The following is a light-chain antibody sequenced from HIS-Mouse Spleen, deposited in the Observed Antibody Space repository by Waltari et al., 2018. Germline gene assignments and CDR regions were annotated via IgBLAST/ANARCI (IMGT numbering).Light chain of an antibody. CDR2: AAS. CDR1: QGISSY. CDR3: QQYYSYPYT. Sequence: AIRMTQSPSSLSASTGDRVTITCRASQGISSYLAWYQQKPGKAPKLLIYAASTLQSRVQSGVSGTGSGTDFTLTISCLQSGDFATYYCQQYYSYPYTFGQGTKLEVK. V-gene: IGKV1-8*01. J-gene: IGKJ2*01.